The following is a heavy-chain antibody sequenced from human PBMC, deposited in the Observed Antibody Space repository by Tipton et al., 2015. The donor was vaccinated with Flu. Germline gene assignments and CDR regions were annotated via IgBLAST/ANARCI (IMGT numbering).Heavy chain of an antibody. V-gene: IGHV3-21*01. J-gene: IGHJ4*02. Sequence: SLRLSCVGSGFSFSIYNINWVRQAPGKGLEWVSAISPTSRYINHADSVKGRFTISRDNAQNSVSLQMNRLTAEDTAVYFCAGEQGGAYVPAFEYSGQGTPVTVSS. D-gene: IGHD3-10*02. CDR2: ISPTSRYI. CDR3: AGEQGGAYVPAFEY. CDR1: GFSFSIYN.